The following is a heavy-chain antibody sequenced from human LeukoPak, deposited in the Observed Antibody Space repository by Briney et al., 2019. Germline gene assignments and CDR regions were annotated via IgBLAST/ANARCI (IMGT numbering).Heavy chain of an antibody. Sequence: QPGRSLRLSCAASGFTFSSYGMHWVRQAPGKGLEWVAVIWYDGSNKYYADSVKGRFTISRDNSKNTLYLQMNSLRAEDTAVYYCAKDLKTSSKLLDYWGQGTLVTVSS. CDR1: GFTFSSYG. CDR2: IWYDGSNK. J-gene: IGHJ4*02. V-gene: IGHV3-33*06. CDR3: AKDLKTSSKLLDY. D-gene: IGHD6-6*01.